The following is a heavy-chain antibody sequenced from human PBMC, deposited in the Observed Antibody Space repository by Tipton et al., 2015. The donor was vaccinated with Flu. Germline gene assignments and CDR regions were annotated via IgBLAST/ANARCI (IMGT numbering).Heavy chain of an antibody. J-gene: IGHJ2*01. CDR1: GYTFTGYY. CDR2: INPNSGGT. CDR3: ARDKKYGKDDYLYFDL. D-gene: IGHD2-15*01. Sequence: QLVQSGAEVKKPGASVKVSCKASGYTFTGYYMHWVRQAPGQGLEWMGRINPNSGGTNYAQKFQGRVTMTRDTSISTAYMELSRLRSDDTAVYYCARDKKYGKDDYLYFDLWGRGTLVTVSS. V-gene: IGHV1-2*06.